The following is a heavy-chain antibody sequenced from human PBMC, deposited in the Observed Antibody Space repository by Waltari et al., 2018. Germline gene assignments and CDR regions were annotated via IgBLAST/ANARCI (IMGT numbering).Heavy chain of an antibody. D-gene: IGHD7-27*01. J-gene: IGHJ4*02. V-gene: IGHV1-2*06. CDR3: ARDSAGTNWGPFEY. Sequence: QVQLVQSGAEVKEPGASVKVSCKTSGYSFSDYHMHWVRQAPGQGLEWMGRINPSSGGAKYAQKFHDRVTMTRDTSITTAYMDLSRLRSDDTAVYYCARDSAGTNWGPFEYWGLGTLVTVSS. CDR2: INPSSGGA. CDR1: GYSFSDYH.